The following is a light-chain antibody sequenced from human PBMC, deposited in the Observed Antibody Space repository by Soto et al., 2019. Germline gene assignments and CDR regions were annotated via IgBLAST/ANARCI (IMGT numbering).Light chain of an antibody. J-gene: IGKJ3*01. V-gene: IGKV3-11*01. CDR1: QSISSY. Sequence: EIVLTQSPATLSLSPGERATLSCRASQSISSYLAWYQQKPGQAPRLLIYDAFNRATGIPARFSGSGSGIDFTLTISSLEPEDFAVYYCQQRSNWFTFGPGTKVDIK. CDR2: DAF. CDR3: QQRSNWFT.